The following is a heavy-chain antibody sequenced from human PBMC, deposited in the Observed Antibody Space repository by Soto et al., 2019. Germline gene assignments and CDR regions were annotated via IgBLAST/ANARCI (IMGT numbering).Heavy chain of an antibody. CDR3: ARGAVVSLVRVVMGGNRFDP. D-gene: IGHD3-10*01. CDR1: GASLISLDYY. V-gene: IGHV4-30-4*01. J-gene: IGHJ5*02. Sequence: QVQLQESGPELLRPSQTMSLTCTVSGASLISLDYYWTWIRQPPGKVLEWIGHIYHTGATYYNPSRESRVAMSVGTPNYQFSVKLSSVTAADTAVLYWARGAVVSLVRVVMGGNRFDPSGQGTLVTVSS. CDR2: IYHTGAT.